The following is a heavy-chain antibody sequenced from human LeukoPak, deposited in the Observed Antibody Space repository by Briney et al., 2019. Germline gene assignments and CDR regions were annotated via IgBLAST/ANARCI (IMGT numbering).Heavy chain of an antibody. CDR3: ARGGRGYSYGESL. J-gene: IGHJ4*02. Sequence: PSETLSLTCTVSGGSISSYYWSWIRQPPGKGLEWIGYIYYSGSTNYNPSLKSRVTISVDTSKNQFSLKLSSVTAADTAVYYCARGGRGYSYGESLWGQGTLVTVSS. V-gene: IGHV4-59*01. CDR2: IYYSGST. D-gene: IGHD5-18*01. CDR1: GGSISSYY.